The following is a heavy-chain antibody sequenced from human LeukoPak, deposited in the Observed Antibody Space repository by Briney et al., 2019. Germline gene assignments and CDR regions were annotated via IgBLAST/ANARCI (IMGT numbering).Heavy chain of an antibody. CDR3: ARGLGFGELVFDY. J-gene: IGHJ4*02. CDR2: IYYSGST. Sequence: PSETLSLTCTVSGGSISSGGYYWSWIRQHPGKGLEWIGYIYYSGSTYYNPSLKSRVTISVDTSKNQFSLKLSSVTAADTAVYYCARGLGFGELVFDYWGQGTLVTVSS. D-gene: IGHD3-10*01. V-gene: IGHV4-31*03. CDR1: GGSISSGGYY.